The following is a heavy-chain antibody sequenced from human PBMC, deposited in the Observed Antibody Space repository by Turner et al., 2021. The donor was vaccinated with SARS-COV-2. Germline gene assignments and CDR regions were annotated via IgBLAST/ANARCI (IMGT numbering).Heavy chain of an antibody. CDR1: GLTFSTYW. J-gene: IGHJ4*02. CDR2: INSDGSTT. CDR3: ARGLSGYSYGYDY. D-gene: IGHD5-18*01. Sequence: EVQLVESGGGLVQPGGSLRLSCAASGLTFSTYWMHWVRQAPGKGLVWVSRINSDGSTTNYADSVKGRFTISRDNAKNTVYLQMNSLRAEDTAVYYCARGLSGYSYGYDYWGQGTLVTVSS. V-gene: IGHV3-74*01.